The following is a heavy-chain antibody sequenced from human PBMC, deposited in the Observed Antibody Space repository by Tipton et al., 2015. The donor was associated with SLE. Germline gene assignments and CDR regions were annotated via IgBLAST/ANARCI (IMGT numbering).Heavy chain of an antibody. Sequence: LRLSCTVSGGSISSYYWSWIRQPPGKGLEWIGEINHSGSTNYNPPLKSRVTISVDTSKNQFSLKLSSVTAADTAVYYCAGGVIVVVPAAKKTYWFDPWGQGTLVTVSS. D-gene: IGHD2-2*01. V-gene: IGHV4-34*01. CDR3: AGGVIVVVPAAKKTYWFDP. CDR2: INHSGST. CDR1: GGSISSYY. J-gene: IGHJ5*02.